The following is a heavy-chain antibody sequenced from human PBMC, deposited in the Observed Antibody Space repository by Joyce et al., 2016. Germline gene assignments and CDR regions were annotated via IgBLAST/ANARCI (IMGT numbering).Heavy chain of an antibody. D-gene: IGHD2-15*01. Sequence: EVQLVESGGGLVKPGRSLRLSCTSSGFIFGDYAMNWFRQGPGKGLEWVGFIRRKAYGGTTDYAASVKGRFTISRDDSKSIAYLQMNSLKTEDTAVYYCTRIGDCSGGSCYEGWFDPWGQGTLVTVSS. J-gene: IGHJ5*02. CDR1: GFIFGDYA. CDR2: IRRKAYGGTT. V-gene: IGHV3-49*05. CDR3: TRIGDCSGGSCYEGWFDP.